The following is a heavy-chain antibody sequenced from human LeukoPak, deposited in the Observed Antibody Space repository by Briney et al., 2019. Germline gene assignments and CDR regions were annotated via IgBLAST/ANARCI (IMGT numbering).Heavy chain of an antibody. CDR1: GFTFSSYS. J-gene: IGHJ4*02. CDR2: ISSSSSYI. CDR3: AREATSSSGWYIDY. Sequence: GGSLRLSCAASGFTFSSYSMNWVRQAPGKGLEWVSSISSSSSYIYYADSVKGRFTISRDNSKNTVYLQMNSLRPGDTAVYYCAREATSSSGWYIDYWGQGTLVTVSS. V-gene: IGHV3-21*04. D-gene: IGHD6-25*01.